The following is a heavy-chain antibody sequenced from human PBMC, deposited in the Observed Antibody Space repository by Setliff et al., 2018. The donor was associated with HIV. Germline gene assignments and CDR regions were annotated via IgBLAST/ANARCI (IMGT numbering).Heavy chain of an antibody. V-gene: IGHV1-2*02. CDR3: ARKHKVSLGRGIVVLWGFDP. Sequence: ASVKVSCKASGYTFTDYYMHWVRQAPGQGLEWMGWIHPSSGGTNYAQKFQGRVTMTRDTSISTAYMELSRLRSDDTAVYYCARKHKVSLGRGIVVLWGFDPWGQGTLVTVSS. CDR1: GYTFTDYY. CDR2: IHPSSGGT. J-gene: IGHJ5*02. D-gene: IGHD3-10*01.